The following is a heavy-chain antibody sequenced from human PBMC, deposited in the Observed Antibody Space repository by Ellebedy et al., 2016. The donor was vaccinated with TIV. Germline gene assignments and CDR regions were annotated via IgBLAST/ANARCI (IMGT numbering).Heavy chain of an antibody. D-gene: IGHD5-18*01. J-gene: IGHJ4*02. CDR2: IYPADSDT. CDR1: GYTFTTCA. CDR3: ASRGYTYGYYLDY. Sequence: ASVKVSXKASGYTFTTCAIAWVRQMPGKGLEWMGIIYPADSDTIYSPSFQGQVTISVDKSINTAYLQWNSLKASDTAMYYCASRGYTYGYYLDYWGQGTLVTVSS. V-gene: IGHV5-51*01.